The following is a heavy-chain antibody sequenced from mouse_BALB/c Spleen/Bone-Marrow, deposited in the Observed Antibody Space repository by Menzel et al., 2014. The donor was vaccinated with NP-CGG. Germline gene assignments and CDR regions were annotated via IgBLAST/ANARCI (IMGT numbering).Heavy chain of an antibody. CDR2: INPDSSTI. CDR1: GFGFSRYW. J-gene: IGHJ1*01. CDR3: ARPGYYGYQDV. D-gene: IGHD1-2*01. Sequence: EVQGVESGGGLVQPGGSLKLSCAASGFGFSRYWMTWVRQAPGKGLEWIGEINPDSSTINYTPSLKDKFIISRDNAKNTLYLQMSKVRSEDTALYYCARPGYYGYQDVWGAGTTVTVSS. V-gene: IGHV4-1*02.